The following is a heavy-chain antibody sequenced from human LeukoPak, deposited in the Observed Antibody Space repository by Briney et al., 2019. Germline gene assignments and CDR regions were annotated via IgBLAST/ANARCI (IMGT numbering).Heavy chain of an antibody. Sequence: GGSLRLSCAASGFTFSSYSMNWVRQAPGKGLEWVSYITNSSITIYYADSVKGRFTISRDNAKNSLYLQMNSLRAEDTAVYYCARGIEAGVDVWGQGTTVTVSS. J-gene: IGHJ6*02. CDR3: ARGIEAGVDV. CDR1: GFTFSSYS. V-gene: IGHV3-48*01. CDR2: ITNSSITI.